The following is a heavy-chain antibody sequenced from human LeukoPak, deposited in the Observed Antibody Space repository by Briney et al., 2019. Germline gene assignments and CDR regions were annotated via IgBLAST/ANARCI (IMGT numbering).Heavy chain of an antibody. D-gene: IGHD5-12*01. CDR2: IYDSGTT. V-gene: IGHV4-59*01. CDR3: ARMWLHRAVFDP. J-gene: IGHJ5*02. CDR1: GGSMRGYY. Sequence: SETLSLTCAVSGGSMRGYYWSWLRQPPGKGLEWIGYIYDSGTTNYNRSLQRRATISIDMSRNQFSLDLSSVTAADTAVYYCARMWLHRAVFDPWGQGTLVSVSS.